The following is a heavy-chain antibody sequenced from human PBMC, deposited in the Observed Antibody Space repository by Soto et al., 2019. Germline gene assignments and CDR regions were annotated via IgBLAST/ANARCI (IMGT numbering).Heavy chain of an antibody. J-gene: IGHJ6*02. Sequence: GGSLRLSCAASGFTFSSYDMHWVRQATGKGLEWVSAIGTAGDTYYPGSVKGRFTISRENAKNSLYLQMNSLRAGDTAVYYCARGAHVPYGSGSYYYYYYGMDVWGQGTTVTVSS. D-gene: IGHD3-10*01. V-gene: IGHV3-13*01. CDR3: ARGAHVPYGSGSYYYYYYGMDV. CDR2: IGTAGDT. CDR1: GFTFSSYD.